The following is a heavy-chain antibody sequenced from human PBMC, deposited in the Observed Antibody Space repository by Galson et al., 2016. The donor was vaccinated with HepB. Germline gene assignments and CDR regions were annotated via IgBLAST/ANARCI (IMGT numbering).Heavy chain of an antibody. Sequence: SVKVSCKASGGTFSSYAIGWVRQAPGQGLEWMGGIIPIFGTANYAQRFQGRVTITADESASTAYMELGSLRSEDTAVYYCAKSNIAAPGPSWFDPWGQGTLVTVSS. CDR3: AKSNIAAPGPSWFDP. D-gene: IGHD6-13*01. CDR2: IIPIFGTA. J-gene: IGHJ5*02. V-gene: IGHV1-69*13. CDR1: GGTFSSYA.